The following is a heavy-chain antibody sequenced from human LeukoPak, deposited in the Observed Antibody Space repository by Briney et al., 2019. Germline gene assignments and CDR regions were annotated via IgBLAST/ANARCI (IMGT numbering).Heavy chain of an antibody. D-gene: IGHD2-15*01. CDR1: GFTVSSNY. V-gene: IGHV3-53*01. CDR2: IYSDGST. CDR3: ARVVVVYLTYDAYEI. J-gene: IGHJ3*02. Sequence: GGSLRLSCAASGFTVSSNYMSWVRQAPGKGLEWVSLIYSDGSTHYAASVQGRFTISRDNSKNTLYLQMNNLSADDTAVYYCARVVVVYLTYDAYEIWGQGTMVTFAS.